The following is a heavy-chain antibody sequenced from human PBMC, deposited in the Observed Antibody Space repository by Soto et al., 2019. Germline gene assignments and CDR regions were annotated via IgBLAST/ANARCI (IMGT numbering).Heavy chain of an antibody. CDR2: IDGYKGNT. Sequence: GASVKVSCKASGYTFTNYGVSWVRQAPGQGLEWMGWIDGYKGNTNYAQNVQGRVTLTTDTSTSTAYMELRSLRSNDTAIYYCAMVDVYVTPSPQDVWGQGTTVTVSS. CDR1: GYTFTNYG. CDR3: AMVDVYVTPSPQDV. D-gene: IGHD3-16*01. V-gene: IGHV1-18*01. J-gene: IGHJ6*02.